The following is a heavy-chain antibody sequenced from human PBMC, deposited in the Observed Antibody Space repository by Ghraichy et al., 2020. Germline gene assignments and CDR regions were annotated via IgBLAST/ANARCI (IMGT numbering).Heavy chain of an antibody. CDR1: GFTFSSYG. D-gene: IGHD5-18*01. Sequence: LSLTCAASGFTFSSYGMHWVRQAPGKGLEWVAVIWYDGSNKYYADSVKGRFTISRDNSKNTLYLQMNSLRAEDTAVYYCARWVYSYGYWFDPWGQGTLVTVSS. CDR2: IWYDGSNK. J-gene: IGHJ5*02. CDR3: ARWVYSYGYWFDP. V-gene: IGHV3-33*01.